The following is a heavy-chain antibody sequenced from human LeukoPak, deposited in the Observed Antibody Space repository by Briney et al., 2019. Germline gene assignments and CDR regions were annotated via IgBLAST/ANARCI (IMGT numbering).Heavy chain of an antibody. CDR3: ARGGLSGSYLFDY. D-gene: IGHD1-26*01. CDR1: GGSISSYY. V-gene: IGHV4-59*12. J-gene: IGHJ4*02. CDR2: IYYSGST. Sequence: SETLSLTCTVSGGSISSYYWSWLRQPPGKGLEWIGYIYYSGSTNYSPSLKSRVTISVDKSKNQFSLKLSSVTAADTAVYYCARGGLSGSYLFDYWGRGTLVTVSS.